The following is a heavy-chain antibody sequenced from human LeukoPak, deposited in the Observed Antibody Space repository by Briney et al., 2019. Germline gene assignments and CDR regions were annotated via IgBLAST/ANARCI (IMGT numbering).Heavy chain of an antibody. CDR3: ARIGWPYYYYGMDV. CDR2: INHSGST. Sequence: SETLSLTCAVYGGSFSGYYWSWIRQPPGKGLEWIGEINHSGSTNYNPSLKSRVTISVDTSKNQFSLKLSSVTAADTAVYYCARIGWPYYYYGMDVWGQGTTVTVSS. J-gene: IGHJ6*02. D-gene: IGHD6-19*01. CDR1: GGSFSGYY. V-gene: IGHV4-34*01.